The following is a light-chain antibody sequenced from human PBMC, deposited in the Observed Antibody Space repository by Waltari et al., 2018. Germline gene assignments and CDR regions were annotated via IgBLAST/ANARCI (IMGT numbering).Light chain of an antibody. CDR1: QSVSSSY. Sequence: ELVLTQSPVTLSLSPGQTATLSCSATQSVSSSYLAWYQQKPGQAPRLLIYGASSRATGIPDRFSGSGSGTDFTLTISRLEPEDFAVYYCQQYGSLPWTFGRGTKVEIK. CDR3: QQYGSLPWT. CDR2: GAS. V-gene: IGKV3-20*01. J-gene: IGKJ1*01.